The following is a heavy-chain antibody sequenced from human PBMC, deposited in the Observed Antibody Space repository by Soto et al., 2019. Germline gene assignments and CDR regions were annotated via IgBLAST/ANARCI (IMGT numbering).Heavy chain of an antibody. J-gene: IGHJ6*02. CDR3: ARDVFCGGAPACPDMDV. CDR1: GYTFSGYS. Sequence: VKVSCRASGYTFSGYSITWVRQAPGQGLEWMGRISGYNGNTNYARTLRGRLTLTTDTSTSTAYMELRSLTSDDTAVYYCARDVFCGGAPACPDMDVWGQGTTVTVSS. D-gene: IGHD2-21*01. V-gene: IGHV1-18*04. CDR2: ISGYNGNT.